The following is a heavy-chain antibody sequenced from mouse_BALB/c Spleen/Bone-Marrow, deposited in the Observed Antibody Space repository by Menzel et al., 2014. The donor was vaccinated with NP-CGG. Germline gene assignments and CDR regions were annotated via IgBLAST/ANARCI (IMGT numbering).Heavy chain of an antibody. D-gene: IGHD2-5*01. J-gene: IGHJ2*01. CDR1: GFTFSSYG. V-gene: IGHV5-6-3*01. CDR2: INRNGGST. Sequence: EVKLVESGGGLVQPGGSLKLPCAASGFTFSSYGTFWVCPTADKRPELDATINRNGGSTYYPDSVKGRFIISRDNAKNALSLHMSSLKSEDTAMYYCARGNYSNYVDYFDYWGLGTTLTVSS. CDR3: ARGNYSNYVDYFDY.